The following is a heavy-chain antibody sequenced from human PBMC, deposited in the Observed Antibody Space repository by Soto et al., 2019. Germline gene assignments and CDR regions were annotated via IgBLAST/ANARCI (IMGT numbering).Heavy chain of an antibody. J-gene: IGHJ4*01. CDR3: VSRIPSWVFDY. CDR1: GFTAFTNY. Sequence: LRLPCLVSGFTAFTNYMYWVRQAPGGGLEWVSAMYSGGGIHYAGSVKGRFTISRDTSENTLCLRMEKLGVYDTAVYFGVSRIPSWVFDYWGRGTLVTVSS. V-gene: IGHV3-53*01. D-gene: IGHD3-16*01. CDR2: MYSGGGI.